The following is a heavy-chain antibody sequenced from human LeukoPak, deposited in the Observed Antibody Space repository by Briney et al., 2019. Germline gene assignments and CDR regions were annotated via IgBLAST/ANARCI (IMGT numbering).Heavy chain of an antibody. J-gene: IGHJ6*02. CDR1: GYTFTSYG. Sequence: GASVKVSCKASGYTFTSYGISWVRQAPGQGLEWMGWISAYNGNTSYAQKLQGRVTMTTDTSTSTAYMELRSLRSDDTAVYYCALGLVPHYYYYYGMDVWGQGTTVTVSS. D-gene: IGHD6-19*01. CDR3: ALGLVPHYYYYYGMDV. V-gene: IGHV1-18*01. CDR2: ISAYNGNT.